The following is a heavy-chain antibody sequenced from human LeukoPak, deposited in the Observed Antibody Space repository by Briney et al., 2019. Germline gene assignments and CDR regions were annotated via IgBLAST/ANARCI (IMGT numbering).Heavy chain of an antibody. V-gene: IGHV3-30-3*01. CDR1: GFTFSSYA. CDR3: AKGGGIVGATTLDY. CDR2: ISYDGSNK. J-gene: IGHJ4*02. Sequence: GGSLRLSCAASGFTFSSYAMHWVRQAPGKGLEWVAVISYDGSNKYYADSVKGRFTISRDNSKNTLYLQMNSLRAEDTAVYYCAKGGGIVGATTLDYWGQGTLVTVSS. D-gene: IGHD1-26*01.